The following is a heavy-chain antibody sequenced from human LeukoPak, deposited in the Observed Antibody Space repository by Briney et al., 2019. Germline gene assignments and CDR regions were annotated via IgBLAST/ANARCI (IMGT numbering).Heavy chain of an antibody. J-gene: IGHJ3*02. V-gene: IGHV4-59*01. CDR3: ARIRDGYNLDAFDI. Sequence: SATLSLTCTVSGGSISRYYWSWIRQPPGKGLEWIGYIYSSGGTNYNPSLKSRVTISVDTSKKQFSLKLSSVTAADTAVYYCARIRDGYNLDAFDIWGQGTMVTVSS. D-gene: IGHD5-24*01. CDR2: IYSSGGT. CDR1: GGSISRYY.